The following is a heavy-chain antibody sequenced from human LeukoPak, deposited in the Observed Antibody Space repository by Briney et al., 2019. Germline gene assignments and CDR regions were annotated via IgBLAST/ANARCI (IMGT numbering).Heavy chain of an antibody. D-gene: IGHD3-3*01. CDR1: GGSFSGYY. V-gene: IGHV4-34*01. CDR2: INHSGST. CDR3: ARGGITIFGVVIGRAFDY. J-gene: IGHJ4*02. Sequence: SETLSLTCAVYGGSFSGYYWSWIRQPPGKGLEWIGEINHSGSTNYNPSLKSRVTISLDTPKNQFSLKLSSVTAADTAVYYCARGGITIFGVVIGRAFDYWGQRTLVTVSS.